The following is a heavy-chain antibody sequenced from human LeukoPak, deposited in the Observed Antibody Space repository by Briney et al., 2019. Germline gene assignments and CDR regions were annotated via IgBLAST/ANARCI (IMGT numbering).Heavy chain of an antibody. CDR2: INHSGST. J-gene: IGHJ4*02. D-gene: IGHD6-19*01. CDR3: ARSYSSGWFGY. Sequence: SETLSLTCAVYGGSFSGYYWSWIRQPPGKGLEWIGEINHSGSTNYNPPLKSRVTISVGTSKNQFSLKLSSVTAADTAVYYCARSYSSGWFGYWGQGTLVTVSS. CDR1: GGSFSGYY. V-gene: IGHV4-34*01.